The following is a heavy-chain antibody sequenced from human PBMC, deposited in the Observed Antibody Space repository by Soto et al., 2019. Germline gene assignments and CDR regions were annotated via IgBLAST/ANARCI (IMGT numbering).Heavy chain of an antibody. V-gene: IGHV1-24*01. Sequence: ASVKVSFTASGGTFSSYAISWVRQAPGKRLEWMGGFDPEDGETIYSQKFQGRVTVTEDTSTDTVYMELSSLRSEDTAVYYCATLVSGEGVVGAILNWFDPWGQGTLVTVSS. CDR2: FDPEDGET. D-gene: IGHD1-26*01. CDR1: GGTFSSYA. CDR3: ATLVSGEGVVGAILNWFDP. J-gene: IGHJ5*02.